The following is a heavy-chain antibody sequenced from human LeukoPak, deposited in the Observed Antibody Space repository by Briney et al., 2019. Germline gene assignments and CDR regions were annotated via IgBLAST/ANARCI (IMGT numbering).Heavy chain of an antibody. Sequence: GGSLRLSCAAFGFTFSSYNMNWVRQAPGKGLEWVASISNSGTYIYDADSVKGRFTIYRDNAKNSLYLQMNSLRAEDTAVYYCARGFRGWYYFDYWGQGTVVTVSS. J-gene: IGHJ4*02. V-gene: IGHV3-21*01. CDR1: GFTFSSYN. CDR3: ARGFRGWYYFDY. CDR2: ISNSGTYI. D-gene: IGHD6-19*01.